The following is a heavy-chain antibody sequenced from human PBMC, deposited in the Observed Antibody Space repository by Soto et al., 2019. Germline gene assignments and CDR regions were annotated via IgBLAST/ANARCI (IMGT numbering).Heavy chain of an antibody. D-gene: IGHD6-19*01. J-gene: IGHJ4*02. CDR2: INAGNGNT. CDR1: GYTFTGYA. V-gene: IGHV1-3*05. Sequence: QVQLVQSGAEEKKPGASVKVSCKASGYTFTGYAMHWERQAPGQRLEWMGWINAGNGNTKYSQKFQGRVTITRDTSASTAYMELSSLRSEDTAVYYCARAVAVPADFDYWGQGTLVTVSP. CDR3: ARAVAVPADFDY.